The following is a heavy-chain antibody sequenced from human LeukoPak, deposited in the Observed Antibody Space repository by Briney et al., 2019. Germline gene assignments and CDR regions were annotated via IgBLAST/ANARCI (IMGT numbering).Heavy chain of an antibody. Sequence: GRSLRLSCAASGFTFSSYAMHWVRQAPGKGLEWVAVISYAGSNKYYADSVKGRFTISRDNSKNTLYLQMNSLRAEDTAVYYCARGPVLRFLEWLLYFDYWGKGTTVIVSS. CDR3: ARGPVLRFLEWLLYFDY. CDR2: ISYAGSNK. CDR1: GFTFSSYA. V-gene: IGHV3-30-3*01. J-gene: IGHJ4*03. D-gene: IGHD3-3*01.